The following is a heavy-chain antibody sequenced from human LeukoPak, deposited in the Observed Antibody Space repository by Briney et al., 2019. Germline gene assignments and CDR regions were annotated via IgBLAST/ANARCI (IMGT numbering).Heavy chain of an antibody. CDR1: GYSFTNYW. V-gene: IGHV5-51*01. Sequence: GESLKISCKGSGYSFTNYWIGWVRQMPGKGLEWMGIIYPGDSAGDSDTRYSPSFRGQVTISADKSISTAYLQWSSLKASDTAMYYCARQMFGSSQPPGFDYWGQGTLVTVSS. CDR3: ARQMFGSSQPPGFDY. J-gene: IGHJ4*02. CDR2: IYPGDSAGDSDT. D-gene: IGHD1-26*01.